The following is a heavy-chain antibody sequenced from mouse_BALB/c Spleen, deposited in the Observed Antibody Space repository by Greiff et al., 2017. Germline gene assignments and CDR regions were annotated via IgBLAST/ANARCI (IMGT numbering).Heavy chain of an antibody. V-gene: IGHV5-17*02. CDR3: ARWGRWSSFDY. CDR2: ISSGSSTI. Sequence: DVMLVESGGGLVQPGGSRKLSCAASGFTFSSFGMHWVRQAPEKGLEWVAYISSGSSTIYYADTVKGRFTISRDNPKNTLFLQMTSLRSEDTAMYYCARWGRWSSFDYWGQGTTLTVSS. J-gene: IGHJ2*01. D-gene: IGHD1-1*01. CDR1: GFTFSSFG.